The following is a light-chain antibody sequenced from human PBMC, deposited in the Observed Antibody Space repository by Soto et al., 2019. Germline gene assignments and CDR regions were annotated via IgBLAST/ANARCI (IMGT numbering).Light chain of an antibody. V-gene: IGLV1-40*01. Sequence: QSVLSQPPSVSGAPGQKVTISCTGSSSNLGAGYDVHWYQQLPQRAPRLLIFGNSIRPSGVPDRFSGSKSGTSASLTISGLQAEDEADYYCQSYDNELKVLFGGGTKVTV. J-gene: IGLJ2*01. CDR3: QSYDNELKVL. CDR1: SSNLGAGYD. CDR2: GNS.